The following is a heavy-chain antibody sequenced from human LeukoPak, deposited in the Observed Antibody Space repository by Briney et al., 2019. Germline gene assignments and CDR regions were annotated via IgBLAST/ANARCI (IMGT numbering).Heavy chain of an antibody. V-gene: IGHV3-23*01. CDR2: ISGRGDIT. CDR1: GFNFRNFA. Sequence: GGSLRLSCSASGFNFRNFAMSWVRQAPGRGLEWVSAISGRGDITYSADSVKGRFTISRDNSRNTLSLQMNSLRGEGTAVYYCAKDRGYTYALQAYYFDLWGRGTLVTVSS. J-gene: IGHJ2*01. CDR3: AKDRGYTYALQAYYFDL. D-gene: IGHD5-18*01.